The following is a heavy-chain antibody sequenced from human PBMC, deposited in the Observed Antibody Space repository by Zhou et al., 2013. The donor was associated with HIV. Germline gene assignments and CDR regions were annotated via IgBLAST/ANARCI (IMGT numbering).Heavy chain of an antibody. D-gene: IGHD2-2*01. CDR1: GGTFSTYA. CDR2: IIPIFGTS. J-gene: IGHJ6*02. Sequence: VQLLQSGTEVKKPGASVKVSCKASGGTFSTYAISWVRLAPGQGLEWMGGIIPIFGTSNYAQKFQGRVTITTDESTSTAYMELTSLRSEDTAVYYCARDLLPTTSWTDSYYYGMDVWGQGTTVTVAS. V-gene: IGHV1-69*05. CDR3: ARDLLPTTSWTDSYYYGMDV.